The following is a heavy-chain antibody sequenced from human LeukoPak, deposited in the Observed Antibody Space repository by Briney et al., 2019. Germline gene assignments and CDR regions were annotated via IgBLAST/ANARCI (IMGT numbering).Heavy chain of an antibody. CDR3: ARDLGGIAVAGTKMDV. J-gene: IGHJ6*04. D-gene: IGHD6-19*01. CDR2: ISSSSSYI. Sequence: GGSLRLSCAASGFTFSSYSVNWVRQAPGKGLEWVSSISSSSSYIYYADSVKGRFTISRDNAKNSLYLQMNSLRAEDTAVYYCARDLGGIAVAGTKMDVWGKGTTVTVSS. V-gene: IGHV3-21*01. CDR1: GFTFSSYS.